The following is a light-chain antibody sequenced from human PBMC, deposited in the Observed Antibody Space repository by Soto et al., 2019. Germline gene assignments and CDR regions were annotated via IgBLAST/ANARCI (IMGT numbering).Light chain of an antibody. V-gene: IGLV2-14*03. CDR1: SSDVGGYNY. CDR3: SSYTSSSTLVV. J-gene: IGLJ2*01. CDR2: DVS. Sequence: QSALTQPASVSGSPGQSITISCTGTSSDVGGYNYVSWYQQHPGKAPKVMIYDVSYRPSGVSNRFSGSKSANTASLTISGLQFEYEADYYCSSYTSSSTLVVFGGGTKLTVL.